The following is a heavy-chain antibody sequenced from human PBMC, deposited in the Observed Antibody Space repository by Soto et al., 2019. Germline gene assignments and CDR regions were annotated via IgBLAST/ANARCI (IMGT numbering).Heavy chain of an antibody. J-gene: IGHJ5*02. CDR1: GASISGYY. V-gene: IGHV4-4*07. CDR3: VRDGTKTLRDWFDP. CDR2: IYATGTT. Sequence: QVQLQESGPGLVKPSETLSLTCTVSGASISGYYWSWIRKYAGKGLELIGRIYATGTTDYNPSLNSRVMMSVDTSKKQFSLRLRSVTAADTAVYYCVRDGTKTLRDWFDPWGQGISVTVSS. D-gene: IGHD1-1*01.